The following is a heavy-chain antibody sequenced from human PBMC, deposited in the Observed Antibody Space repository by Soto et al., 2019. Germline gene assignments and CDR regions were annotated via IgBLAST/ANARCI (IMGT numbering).Heavy chain of an antibody. CDR2: ITWNSDRV. D-gene: IGHD6-13*01. Sequence: EVQLVESGGGLVQPGRSLRLSCTASGFTFDAYALHWVRQAPGKGLEWVSGITWNSDRVDYADSVKGRFTVSRDNARNSLYIQMTSLRPEDTASYFCAKGLSIAAIDYWGQGTLVTVSS. CDR1: GFTFDAYA. CDR3: AKGLSIAAIDY. V-gene: IGHV3-9*01. J-gene: IGHJ4*02.